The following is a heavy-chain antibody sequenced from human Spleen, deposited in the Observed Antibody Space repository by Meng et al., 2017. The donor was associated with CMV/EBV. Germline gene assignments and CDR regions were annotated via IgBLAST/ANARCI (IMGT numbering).Heavy chain of an antibody. CDR2: IYSDGST. D-gene: IGHD3-16*01. CDR3: ARGGGLADS. J-gene: IGHJ4*02. Sequence: RLSCAVSGFTVNGNYLSWIRQAPGKGLEWVSVIYSDGSTYYADSVKGRFIISRDNSKNTLHLQMNSLRPEDAAVYYCARGGGLADSWGQGTLVTVSS. V-gene: IGHV3-66*02. CDR1: GFTVNGNY.